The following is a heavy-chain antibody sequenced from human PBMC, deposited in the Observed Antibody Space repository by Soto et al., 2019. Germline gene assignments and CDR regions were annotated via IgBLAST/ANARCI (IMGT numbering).Heavy chain of an antibody. CDR2: ISPIFGTA. J-gene: IGHJ6*02. Sequence: ASVKVSCKASGYTFTSYGISWVRQAPGQGLEWMGGISPIFGTANYAQKFQGRVTMTADESTSTACMELSSLRSEDTAVYYCARVSKGKWLANPYYYYGMDVWGQGTTVTVSS. CDR1: GYTFTSYG. V-gene: IGHV1-69*13. CDR3: ARVSKGKWLANPYYYYGMDV. D-gene: IGHD6-19*01.